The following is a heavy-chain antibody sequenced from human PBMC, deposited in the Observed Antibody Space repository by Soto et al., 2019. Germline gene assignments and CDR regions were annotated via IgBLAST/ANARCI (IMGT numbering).Heavy chain of an antibody. Sequence: SETLSLTCTVSGGYISSYYWSWIRQPPGKGLEWIGYIYYSGSTNYNPSLKSRVTISVDTSKNQFSLKLSSVTAADTAVYYCARLNGYCVGTNCHGYYGMDVWGQGTTVTVSS. CDR2: IYYSGST. D-gene: IGHD2-21*01. J-gene: IGHJ6*02. V-gene: IGHV4-59*08. CDR3: ARLNGYCVGTNCHGYYGMDV. CDR1: GGYISSYY.